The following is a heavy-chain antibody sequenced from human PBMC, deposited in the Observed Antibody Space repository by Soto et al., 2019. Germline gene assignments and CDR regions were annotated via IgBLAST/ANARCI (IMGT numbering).Heavy chain of an antibody. CDR1: GGTLSSYA. CDR3: AKARGYGSGRNNHYYGMDV. V-gene: IGHV1-69*10. Sequence: SVKVSCKDSGGTLSSYAITWVRLAPGQGLEWMGGIIPIFNIPDYAQKFQGRVSITEDKATSTAYMELSNLRPEDTAIYYCAKARGYGSGRNNHYYGMDVWGQGTTVTVSS. D-gene: IGHD3-10*01. J-gene: IGHJ6*02. CDR2: IIPIFNIP.